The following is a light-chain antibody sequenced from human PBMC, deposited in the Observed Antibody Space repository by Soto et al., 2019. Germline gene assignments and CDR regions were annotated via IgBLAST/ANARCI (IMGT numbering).Light chain of an antibody. V-gene: IGLV2-14*03. CDR1: SSDVGGYNY. Sequence: QSALTQPASVSGSPGQSSTILCTGTSSDVGGYNYVSWYQQRPGKPPKLMIYDVTNRPSGVSNRFSGSKSGSTASLTISGLHAEYEGDYYCSSYTNRNTVVFGGGTKVTVL. J-gene: IGLJ3*02. CDR3: SSYTNRNTVV. CDR2: DVT.